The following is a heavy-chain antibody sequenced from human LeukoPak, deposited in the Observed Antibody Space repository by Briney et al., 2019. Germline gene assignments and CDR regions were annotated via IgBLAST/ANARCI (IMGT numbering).Heavy chain of an antibody. D-gene: IGHD5-18*01. CDR3: AREYRPKRGYSYGWGSYFDY. CDR2: IKQDGSEK. CDR1: GFTFSSYW. Sequence: GGSLRLSCAASGFTFSSYWMSWVRQAPGKGLEWVANIKQDGSEKYYVDSVKGRFTISRDNAKNSLYLQMNSLRAEDTAVYYCAREYRPKRGYSYGWGSYFDYWGQGTLVTVSS. J-gene: IGHJ4*02. V-gene: IGHV3-7*01.